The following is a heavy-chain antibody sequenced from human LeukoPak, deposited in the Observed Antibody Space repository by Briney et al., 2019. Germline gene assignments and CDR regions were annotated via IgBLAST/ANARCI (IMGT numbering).Heavy chain of an antibody. CDR1: GFTFSSSA. CDR3: AKQLGYCSDGSCYFPY. J-gene: IGHJ4*02. CDR2: ISNNGGYT. D-gene: IGHD2-15*01. Sequence: GGSLRLSCAASGFTFSSSAMSWVRQAPGKGLEWVSAISNNGGYTYYADSVQGRFTISRDNSKSTLCLQMNSLRAEDTAVHYCAKQLGYCSDGSCYFPYWGQGTLVTVSS. V-gene: IGHV3-23*01.